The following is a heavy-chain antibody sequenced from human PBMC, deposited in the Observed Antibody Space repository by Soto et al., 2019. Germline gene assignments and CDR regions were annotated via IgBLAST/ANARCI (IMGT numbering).Heavy chain of an antibody. V-gene: IGHV3-66*01. J-gene: IGHJ4*02. Sequence: EVQLVESGGGLVQPGGSLRLSCAASGFTVSSNYMSWVRQAPGKGLEWVSVTYSAETTYYADSVKGRFIISRDISKNTLYLQMNSLRAEDTAVYYWARFADNSHFDYWGQGTLVTVSS. CDR3: ARFADNSHFDY. D-gene: IGHD1-1*01. CDR1: GFTVSSNY. CDR2: TYSAETT.